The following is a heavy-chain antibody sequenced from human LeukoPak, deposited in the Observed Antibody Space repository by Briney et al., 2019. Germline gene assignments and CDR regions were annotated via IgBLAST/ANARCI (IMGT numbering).Heavy chain of an antibody. CDR1: GFTFSSYL. Sequence: GGSLRLSCAASGFTFSSYLMHWVRQAPGKGLVWVSRINSDGSSTSYADSVKGRFTISRDNAKNTLYLQMNSLRAEDTAVYYCARGVMTTGKRGFLDYWGQGTLVTVSS. CDR2: INSDGSST. CDR3: ARGVMTTGKRGFLDY. D-gene: IGHD4-17*01. J-gene: IGHJ4*02. V-gene: IGHV3-74*01.